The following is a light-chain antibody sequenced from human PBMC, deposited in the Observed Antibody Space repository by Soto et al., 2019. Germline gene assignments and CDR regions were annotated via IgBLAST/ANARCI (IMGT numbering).Light chain of an antibody. CDR2: GVS. V-gene: IGKV3-20*01. Sequence: EIVLTQSPGTLSLSPGERATLSCRASQSVRSSYLAWYQQKLGQAPRLLIYGVSNRATGIPDRVSGSGSGTDFTVTISRLESEDFAVYYCQQYGTSPRTFGQGTKVEIK. CDR1: QSVRSSY. J-gene: IGKJ1*01. CDR3: QQYGTSPRT.